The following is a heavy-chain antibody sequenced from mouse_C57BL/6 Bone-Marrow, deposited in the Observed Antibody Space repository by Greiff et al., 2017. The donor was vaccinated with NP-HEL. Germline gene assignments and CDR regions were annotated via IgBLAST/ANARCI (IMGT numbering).Heavy chain of an antibody. CDR2: INPSDSDT. Sequence: QVQLQQPGAELVKPGASVKVSCKASGYTFTSYWMHWVQQRPGQGLEWIGRINPSDSDTNYNQKFKGKATLTVDKSSSTAYMQLSSLTSEDSAVYYCAHALAWFAYWGQGTLVTVSA. J-gene: IGHJ3*01. CDR1: GYTFTSYW. V-gene: IGHV1-74*01. CDR3: AHALAWFAY.